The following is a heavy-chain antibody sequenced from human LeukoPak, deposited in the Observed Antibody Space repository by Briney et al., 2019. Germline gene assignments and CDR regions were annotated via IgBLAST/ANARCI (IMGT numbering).Heavy chain of an antibody. Sequence: SETLSLTCTVAGDSVTSSSYCWGRIRQPPGKGLEWIGCIYYSGSSYYNSSLNSRVTISVDTSKNEFSLRLKSVTATDTALYYCVRHRSGQAWLDPWGQGTLVTVSS. CDR1: GDSVTSSSYC. CDR2: IYYSGSS. D-gene: IGHD1-26*01. J-gene: IGHJ5*02. V-gene: IGHV4-39*01. CDR3: VRHRSGQAWLDP.